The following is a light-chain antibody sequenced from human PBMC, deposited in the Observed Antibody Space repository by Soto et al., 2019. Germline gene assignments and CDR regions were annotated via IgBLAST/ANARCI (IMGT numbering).Light chain of an antibody. V-gene: IGLV2-11*01. CDR1: SSDVGGYNY. Sequence: QSALTQPRSASGSPDQSVTISCTGTSSDVGGYNYVSWYQQHPGKAPKLMIYDVSKRPSGVPDRFSGSKSGNTASLTISGLKAEYEADYYCCSYAGSYTWVFGTGTKLTVL. CDR3: CSYAGSYTWV. J-gene: IGLJ1*01. CDR2: DVS.